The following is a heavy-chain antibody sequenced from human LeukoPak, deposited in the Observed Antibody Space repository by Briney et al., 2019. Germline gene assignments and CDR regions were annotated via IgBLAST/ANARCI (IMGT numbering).Heavy chain of an antibody. CDR3: AKGVSRYYDFWSGPIDY. V-gene: IGHV3-43D*04. D-gene: IGHD3-3*01. CDR2: ISWDGGST. CDR1: GFPFDDYA. J-gene: IGHJ4*02. Sequence: PGGSLRLSCAASGFPFDDYAMHWVRQAPGKGVEWVYLISWDGGSTYYADSVKGRFTISRDNSKNSLYLQMNSLRAEDTALYYCAKGVSRYYDFWSGPIDYWGQGTLVTVSS.